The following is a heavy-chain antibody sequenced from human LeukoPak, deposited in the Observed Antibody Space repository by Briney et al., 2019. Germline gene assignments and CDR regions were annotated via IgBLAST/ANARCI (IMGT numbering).Heavy chain of an antibody. V-gene: IGHV4-30-2*01. CDR1: GGSISSGGYS. CDR3: ARDHWHYDILTGYYSWFDP. Sequence: SETLSLTCAVSGGSISSGGYSWSWIRQPPGKGLEWIGYIYHSGSTYYNPSLKSRVTISVDRSKNQFSLKLSSVTAADTAVYYCARDHWHYDILTGYYSWFDPWGQGTLVTVSS. J-gene: IGHJ5*02. CDR2: IYHSGST. D-gene: IGHD3-9*01.